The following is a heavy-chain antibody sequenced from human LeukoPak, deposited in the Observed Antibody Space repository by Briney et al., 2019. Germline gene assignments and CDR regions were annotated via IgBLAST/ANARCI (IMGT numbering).Heavy chain of an antibody. J-gene: IGHJ4*02. CDR2: INPNSGGT. V-gene: IGHV1-2*02. CDR1: GYTFTGYY. Sequence: ASVKVSCKASGYTFTGYYMHWVRQAPGQGLEWMGWINPNSGGTNYAQKFQGRVTMIRDTSISTAYMELSRLRSDETAVYYCARQISGYSGYDSLMYYFDYWGQGTLVTVSS. D-gene: IGHD5-12*01. CDR3: ARQISGYSGYDSLMYYFDY.